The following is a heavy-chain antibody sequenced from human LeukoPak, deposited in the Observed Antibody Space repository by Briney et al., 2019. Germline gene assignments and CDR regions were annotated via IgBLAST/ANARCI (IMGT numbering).Heavy chain of an antibody. CDR2: IYYSWST. CDR1: GGSISSSSYY. D-gene: IGHD6-6*01. J-gene: IGHJ4*02. Sequence: SETLSLTCTVSGGSISSSSYYWGWIRQPPGKGLEWIGSIYYSWSTYYNPSLKSRVTISVATSKNQFSLKLSSVTAADTAVYYCARREYSSSSFSDYWGQGTLVTVSS. CDR3: ARREYSSSSFSDY. V-gene: IGHV4-39*01.